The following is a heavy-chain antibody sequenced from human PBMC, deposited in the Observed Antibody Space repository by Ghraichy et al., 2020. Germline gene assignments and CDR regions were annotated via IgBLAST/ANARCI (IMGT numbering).Heavy chain of an antibody. V-gene: IGHV3-66*01. Sequence: GGSLRLSCAVSGVTVSSKFMSLVRQAPGKGLEWVSVFYTGGSTHYADSVKGRFTISRDNSKNMLYLQMESLRAEDTAVYYCGRGSAVATAPEYWGQGTLVTVSS. CDR3: GRGSAVATAPEY. CDR2: FYTGGST. CDR1: GVTVSSKF. J-gene: IGHJ4*02. D-gene: IGHD5-12*01.